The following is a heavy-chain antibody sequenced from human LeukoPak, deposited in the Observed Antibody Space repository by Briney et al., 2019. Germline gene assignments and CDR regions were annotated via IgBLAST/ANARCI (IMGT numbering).Heavy chain of an antibody. D-gene: IGHD3-10*01. CDR2: IYYSGST. Sequence: SETLSLTCTVSRGSITTYYWTWIRQPPGKGLEWIGYIYYSGSTKYNPSLESRVSISIDTSKNQFSLTLNSVTAADTAVYYCAKSNGYGLVDIWGQGTMVTVSS. CDR3: AKSNGYGLVDI. CDR1: RGSITTYY. V-gene: IGHV4-59*01. J-gene: IGHJ3*02.